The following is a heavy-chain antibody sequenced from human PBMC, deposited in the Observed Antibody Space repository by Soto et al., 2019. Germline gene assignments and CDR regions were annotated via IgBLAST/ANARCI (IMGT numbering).Heavy chain of an antibody. CDR3: ARGDCVGGSCYSLAGSFYYYMAA. D-gene: IGHD2-15*01. V-gene: IGHV3-74*03. Sequence: EVQLVESGGGLVQPGGSLRLSCAASGFTFSNYWMYWVRQAPGKGLEWVSRINSDGSVSTYAASVKGRLTISRDNVKNTPYLQMDRLRADDTAVYYFARGDCVGGSCYSLAGSFYYYMAAWGKGSTVTV. J-gene: IGHJ6*03. CDR1: GFTFSNYW. CDR2: INSDGSVS.